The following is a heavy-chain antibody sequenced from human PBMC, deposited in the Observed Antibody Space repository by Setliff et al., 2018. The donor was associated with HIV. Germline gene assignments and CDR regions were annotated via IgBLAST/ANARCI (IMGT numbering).Heavy chain of an antibody. CDR1: GYSFTSYW. D-gene: IGHD3-22*01. V-gene: IGHV1-3*01. J-gene: IGHJ1*01. Sequence: GESLKISCKGSGYSFTSYWIGWVRQAPGQSLEWMGWINVGKGDTKYSQELQGRITITRDTSANTAYMEMRTLRSDDTAVYYCVRGVTRDISGYYRDEYFQHWGQGTPVTVSS. CDR2: INVGKGDT. CDR3: VRGVTRDISGYYRDEYFQH.